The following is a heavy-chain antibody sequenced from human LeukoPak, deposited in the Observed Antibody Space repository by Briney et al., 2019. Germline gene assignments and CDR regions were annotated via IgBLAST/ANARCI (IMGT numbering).Heavy chain of an antibody. CDR2: VYHSGST. J-gene: IGHJ5*02. V-gene: IGHV4-59*12. Sequence: PSETLSLTCTVSGGSLSTYYWSWIRQSPEKGLEWIGDVYHSGSTNYNPSLQSRVTISVDTSKNQFSLRLTSVTAADTAVYYCAKVTPSFAHNWCDPWGQGTLVTVSS. D-gene: IGHD3-10*01. CDR1: GGSLSTYY. CDR3: AKVTPSFAHNWCDP.